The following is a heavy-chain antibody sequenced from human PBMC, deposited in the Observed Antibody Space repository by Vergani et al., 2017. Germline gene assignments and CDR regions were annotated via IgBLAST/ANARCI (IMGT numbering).Heavy chain of an antibody. CDR2: INAGNGNT. D-gene: IGHD3-10*01. Sequence: QVQLVQSGAEVEKPGASVKVSCKASGYTFTSYALHWVRQAPGQRLEWMGGINAGNGNTKYSQKFQGRVTITRATSASTAYMELSRLRSEDTAVYYCARTLWFGERDYYYMDVWGKGTTVTVSS. CDR3: ARTLWFGERDYYYMDV. V-gene: IGHV1-3*01. CDR1: GYTFTSYA. J-gene: IGHJ6*03.